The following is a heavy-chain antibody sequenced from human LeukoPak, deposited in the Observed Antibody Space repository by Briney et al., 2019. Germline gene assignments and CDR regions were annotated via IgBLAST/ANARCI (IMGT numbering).Heavy chain of an antibody. CDR3: AREDYGDYWGIDY. V-gene: IGHV3-30*02. J-gene: IGHJ4*02. CDR1: GFTFSSYG. CDR2: IRYDGSNK. Sequence: GGSLRLSCAASGFTFSSYGMHWVRQAPGKGLEWVAFIRYDGSNKYYADSVKGRFTISRDNSKNTLYLQMNSLRAEDTAVYYCAREDYGDYWGIDYWGQGTLVTVSS. D-gene: IGHD4-17*01.